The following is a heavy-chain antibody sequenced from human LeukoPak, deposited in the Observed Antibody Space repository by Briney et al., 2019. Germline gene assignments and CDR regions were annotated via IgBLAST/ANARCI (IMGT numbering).Heavy chain of an antibody. CDR1: GGSITSGGYY. J-gene: IGHJ4*02. Sequence: SETLSLTCTVSGGSITSGGYYWSWIRQLPGKGLEWIGYIYYSGTTSYNPSLKSRLTISLDTSENQFSLKLSSVTAADTAVYYCARGSTGNKSNNWGQGTLVTVSS. CDR2: IYYSGTT. V-gene: IGHV4-31*03. D-gene: IGHD1-1*01. CDR3: ARGSTGNKSNN.